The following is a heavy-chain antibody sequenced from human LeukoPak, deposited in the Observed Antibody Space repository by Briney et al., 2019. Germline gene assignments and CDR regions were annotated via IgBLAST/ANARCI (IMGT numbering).Heavy chain of an antibody. Sequence: ASVKVSCKASGYTFTNFGISWVRQAPGQGLEWMGWISAYNGNTIYAQMLQGRVTMTTDTSTNTAYMELRSLRPDDTAVYYCARDLHIVVLTGNHEGFDVWGPGTMVTVSS. CDR1: GYTFTNFG. CDR3: ARDLHIVVLTGNHEGFDV. D-gene: IGHD2-21*02. V-gene: IGHV1-18*01. J-gene: IGHJ3*01. CDR2: ISAYNGNT.